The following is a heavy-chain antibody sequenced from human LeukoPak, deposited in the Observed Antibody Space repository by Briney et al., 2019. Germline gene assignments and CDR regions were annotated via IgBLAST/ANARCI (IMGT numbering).Heavy chain of an antibody. CDR1: GFTFSSYS. CDR3: AGGYCSSTSCLPSY. Sequence: PGGSLRLSCAASGFTFSSYSMNWVRQAPGKGLEWVSSISSSSSYIYYADSVEGRFTISRDNAKNSLYLQMNSLRAEDTAVYYCAGGYCSSTSCLPSYWGQGTLVTVSS. D-gene: IGHD2-2*01. V-gene: IGHV3-21*04. J-gene: IGHJ4*02. CDR2: ISSSSSYI.